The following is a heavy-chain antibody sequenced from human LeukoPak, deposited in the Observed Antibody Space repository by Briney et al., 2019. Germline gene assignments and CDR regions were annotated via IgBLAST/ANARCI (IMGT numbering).Heavy chain of an antibody. J-gene: IGHJ6*02. D-gene: IGHD2-2*01. CDR3: AKSFQDIVVVPAAMGVGYYYYGMDV. CDR2: ISGSGGST. Sequence: GGSLRLSCAASGFTFSSYAMSWVRQAPGKGLEWVSAISGSGGSTYYADSVKGRFTISRDNSKNTLYLQMNSLRAEDTAVYYCAKSFQDIVVVPAAMGVGYYYYGMDVWGQGTTVTVSS. V-gene: IGHV3-23*01. CDR1: GFTFSSYA.